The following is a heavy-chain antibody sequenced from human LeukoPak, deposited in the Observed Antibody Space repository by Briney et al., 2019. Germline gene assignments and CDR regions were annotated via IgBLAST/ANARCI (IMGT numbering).Heavy chain of an antibody. D-gene: IGHD3-3*01. V-gene: IGHV3-48*01. Sequence: PGGSLRLSCAASSGFTFSAYTMTWVRQAPGKGREWISYISSNGDTRFYADSVKGRFTSARDNAKKSHYLQMNSLRAEDTAVYYCARLSSHNDFWSGSPAYWGQGTLVTVSS. CDR1: GFTFSAYT. CDR3: ARLSSHNDFWSGSPAY. J-gene: IGHJ4*02. CDR2: ISSNGDTR.